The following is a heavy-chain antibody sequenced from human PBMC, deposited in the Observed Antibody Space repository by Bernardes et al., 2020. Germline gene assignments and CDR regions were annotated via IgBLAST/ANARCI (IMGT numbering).Heavy chain of an antibody. J-gene: IGHJ4*02. D-gene: IGHD6-19*01. V-gene: IGHV3-33*01. CDR3: ARDGVIGSSGWPDRDKINFDY. CDR2: IWYDGSNK. Sequence: GGSLRLSCAASGFTFSSYGMHWVRQAPGKGLEWVAVIWYDGSNKYYADSVKGRFTISRDNSKNTLYLQMNSLRAEDTAVYYCARDGVIGSSGWPDRDKINFDYWGQGTLVTVSS. CDR1: GFTFSSYG.